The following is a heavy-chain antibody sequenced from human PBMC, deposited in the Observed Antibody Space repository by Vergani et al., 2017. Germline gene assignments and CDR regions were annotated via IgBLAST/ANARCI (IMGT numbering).Heavy chain of an antibody. D-gene: IGHD6-19*01. CDR2: IYSGGST. J-gene: IGHJ4*02. CDR3: ARTLIAVAGLFDY. V-gene: IGHV3-53*02. Sequence: EVQLVETGGGLIQPGGSLRLSCAASGFTVSSNYMSWVRQAPGKGLEWVSVIYSGGSTYYADSVKGRFTISRDNSKNTLYLQMNSLRAEDTAVYYCARTLIAVAGLFDYWGQGTLVTVSS. CDR1: GFTVSSNY.